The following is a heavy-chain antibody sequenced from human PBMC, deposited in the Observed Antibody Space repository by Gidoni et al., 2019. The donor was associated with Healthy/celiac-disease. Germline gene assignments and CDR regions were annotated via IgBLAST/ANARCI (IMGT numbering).Heavy chain of an antibody. CDR2: ISGSGGST. Sequence: EVQLLESGGGLVQPGGSLSLSCAASGFTFSSYALSWARQAPGKGLEWGSAISGSGGSTYYADSGKGRFTISRDNSKNTLYLQMNSLRAEDTAVYYCAKVRHDSSGYSYWGQGTLVTVSS. CDR1: GFTFSSYA. CDR3: AKVRHDSSGYSY. J-gene: IGHJ4*02. D-gene: IGHD3-22*01. V-gene: IGHV3-23*01.